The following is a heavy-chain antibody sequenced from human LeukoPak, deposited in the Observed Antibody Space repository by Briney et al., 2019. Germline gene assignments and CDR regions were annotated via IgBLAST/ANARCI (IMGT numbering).Heavy chain of an antibody. V-gene: IGHV3-53*04. D-gene: IGHD4-17*01. J-gene: IGHJ4*02. Sequence: PGGSLRLSCATSGFIVSSNYMSWVRQAPGKGLGWVSVIYSGGSTYYADSVKGRFTISRHNSKNTLYLQMNSLRAEDTAVYYCARSYGDYVHGFDYWGQGTLVTVSS. CDR2: IYSGGST. CDR1: GFIVSSNY. CDR3: ARSYGDYVHGFDY.